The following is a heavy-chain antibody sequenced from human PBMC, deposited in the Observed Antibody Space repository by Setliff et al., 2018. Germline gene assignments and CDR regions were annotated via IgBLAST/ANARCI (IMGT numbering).Heavy chain of an antibody. CDR1: GGSISSGGYY. CDR3: ARGRNVAARLLDS. D-gene: IGHD6-6*01. CDR2: IYYSGST. V-gene: IGHV4-31*03. J-gene: IGHJ4*02. Sequence: SETLSLTCTVSGGSISSGGYYWSWIRQHPGKGLEWIGYIYYSGSTYYNPSLKSRVTISVDTSKNQFSLKVTSVTAADTAVYYCARGRNVAARLLDSWGRGTLVTVSS.